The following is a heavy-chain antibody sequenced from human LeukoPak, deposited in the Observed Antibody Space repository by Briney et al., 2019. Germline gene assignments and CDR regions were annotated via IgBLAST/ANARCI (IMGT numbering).Heavy chain of an antibody. Sequence: PGGSLRLSCAASGFTFSDYYMSWIRQAPGKGLEWVSYISSSGSTIYYADPVKGRFTISRDNSKNTLYLQMNSLRAEDTAVYFCARQELGSYYYYAMDVWGQGTTVTVSS. CDR3: ARQELGSYYYYAMDV. D-gene: IGHD7-27*01. J-gene: IGHJ6*02. V-gene: IGHV3-11*01. CDR1: GFTFSDYY. CDR2: ISSSGSTI.